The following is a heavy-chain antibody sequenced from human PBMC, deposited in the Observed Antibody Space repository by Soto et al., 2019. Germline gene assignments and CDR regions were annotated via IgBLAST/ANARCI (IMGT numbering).Heavy chain of an antibody. V-gene: IGHV3-23*01. CDR2: ISGAGNSA. CDR3: AKHDCGYTTCQLIEH. J-gene: IGHJ4*02. Sequence: EVQLMESGGGLVQPGGSLRLSCAASGFTFSDYAMSWVREAPGKGLECGSAISGAGNSASHASSAQGRFVISRDNSKNTVFLQMTSLRTEDTDAYYCAKHDCGYTTCQLIEHWGQGTLVNVSS. CDR1: GFTFSDYA. D-gene: IGHD2-21*01.